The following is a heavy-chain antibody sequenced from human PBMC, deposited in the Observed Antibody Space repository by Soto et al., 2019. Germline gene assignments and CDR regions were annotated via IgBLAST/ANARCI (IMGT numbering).Heavy chain of an antibody. D-gene: IGHD6-19*01. CDR1: GFTLSSYA. J-gene: IGHJ4*02. V-gene: IGHV3-23*01. CDR3: AKDRDEPGIAVAGPPGRPIDY. Sequence: GGSLRLSCAASGFTLSSYAMSWVRQAPGKGLEWVSAISGSGGSTYYADSVKGRFTISRDNSKNTLYLQMNSLRAEDTAVYYCAKDRDEPGIAVAGPPGRPIDYWGQGTLVTVSS. CDR2: ISGSGGST.